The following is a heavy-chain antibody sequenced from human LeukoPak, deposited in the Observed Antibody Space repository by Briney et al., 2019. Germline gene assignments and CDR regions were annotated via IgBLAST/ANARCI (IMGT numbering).Heavy chain of an antibody. V-gene: IGHV3-7*01. Sequence: GGSLRLSCAASGFTFSSYWMSWMRQAPGKGLEWVANIKYDGNEEYYVDSVKGRFTISRDNAKNSPYLQLNSLRVEDTAVYDCKSGGAAPGSFDYWGQGTLVTVSP. CDR1: GFTFSSYW. CDR2: IKYDGNEE. J-gene: IGHJ4*02. D-gene: IGHD1-1*01. CDR3: KSGGAAPGSFDY.